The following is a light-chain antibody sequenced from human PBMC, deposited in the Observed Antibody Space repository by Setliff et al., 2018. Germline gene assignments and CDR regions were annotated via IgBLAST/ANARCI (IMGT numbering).Light chain of an antibody. CDR3: NAYASDTTYV. J-gene: IGLJ1*01. V-gene: IGLV2-14*03. CDR2: GVS. Sequence: QSVLTQPASVSGSPGQSITISCSGTSSDVGSYDLVSWYQQYPGKAPKLIIYGVSDRPSGVSSRFSGSKSGNTAYLTISGLQTEDEAEYYCNAYASDTTYVFGSGTKVTVL. CDR1: SSDVGSYDL.